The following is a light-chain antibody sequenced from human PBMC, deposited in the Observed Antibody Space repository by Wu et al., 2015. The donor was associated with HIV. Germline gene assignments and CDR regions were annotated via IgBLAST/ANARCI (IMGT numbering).Light chain of an antibody. V-gene: IGKV3D-15*03. CDR1: RNITNK. CDR3: QQYSDWPLT. J-gene: IGKJ3*01. CDR2: TVS. Sequence: EIVMTQFPVTLSASPGDSVTLSCRATRNITNKLAWFQQKRGQSPRLVLHTVSVRPSDTPLRVRGAGSGTNFTLTINKIQSEDFATYYCQQYSDWPLTFG.